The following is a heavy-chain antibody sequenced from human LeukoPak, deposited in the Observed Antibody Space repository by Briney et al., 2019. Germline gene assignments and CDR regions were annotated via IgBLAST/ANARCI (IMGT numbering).Heavy chain of an antibody. Sequence: GASVKVSCKASGYTFTSYDINWVRQATGQGLEWMGWMNPNSGNTGYAQNFQGRVTMTRDTSISTAYMELSRLRSDDTAVYYCARKWIFSSGYYYFDYWGQGTLVTVSS. CDR3: ARKWIFSSGYYYFDY. J-gene: IGHJ4*02. V-gene: IGHV1-8*02. CDR2: MNPNSGNT. D-gene: IGHD3-22*01. CDR1: GYTFTSYD.